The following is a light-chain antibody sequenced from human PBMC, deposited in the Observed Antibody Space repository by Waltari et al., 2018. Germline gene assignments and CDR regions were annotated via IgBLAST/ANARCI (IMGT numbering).Light chain of an antibody. CDR3: LLYMGSGIWV. V-gene: IGLV8-61*01. CDR1: SGSISSTSY. Sequence: QTVVTQEPSLSVSPGGTVTLTCALSSGSISSTSYVSWYQQSPGQAPRTLVYKINSRSSGVPHPFSGSRFGNRAALTITGAQEEDASEYYCLLYMGSGIWVFGGGTKLTVL. J-gene: IGLJ3*02. CDR2: KIN.